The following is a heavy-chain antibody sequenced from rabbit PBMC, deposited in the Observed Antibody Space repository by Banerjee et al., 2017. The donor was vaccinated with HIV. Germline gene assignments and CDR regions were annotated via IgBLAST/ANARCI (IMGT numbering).Heavy chain of an antibody. Sequence: QEQLEESGGGLVKPEGSLTVTCKASGFSFGDRDVMCWVRQAPGKGPEWIACIFLPTNDIWSANWAKGRSTVSKASSTTVTLQMTSLTDADTATYFCARSYGGDVYALNLWGQGTLVTVS. J-gene: IGHJ3*01. CDR1: GFSFGDRDV. CDR3: ARSYGGDVYALNL. V-gene: IGHV1S45*01. D-gene: IGHD6-1*01. CDR2: IFLPTNDI.